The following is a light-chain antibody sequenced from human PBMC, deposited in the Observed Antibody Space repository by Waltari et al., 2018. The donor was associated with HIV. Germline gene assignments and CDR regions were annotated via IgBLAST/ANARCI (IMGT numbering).Light chain of an antibody. CDR1: SRYVGSYSL. V-gene: IGLV2-23*01. CDR3: CSYAGSSIMV. Sequence: QSALTQPASGSGSPGKSITIPCTGTSRYVGSYSLVSWYQQHPGKAPKLMIYEGSKRPSGVSNRFSGSKSGNTASLTISGLQAEDEADYNCCSYAGSSIMVFGGGTKLTVL. CDR2: EGS. J-gene: IGLJ2*01.